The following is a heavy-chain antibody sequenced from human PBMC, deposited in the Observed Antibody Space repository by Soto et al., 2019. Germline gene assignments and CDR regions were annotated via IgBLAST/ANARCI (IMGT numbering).Heavy chain of an antibody. V-gene: IGHV3-74*03. D-gene: IGHD3-10*01. CDR1: GFTFTNYW. CDR2: INTDESST. CDR3: TRVGYGSGKDFDY. Sequence: EVQLVESGGGLVQTWGSLRLSCAASGFTFTNYWMHWVRQAPGKGLVWVSRINTDESSTEYADSVKGRFTISRDNAKNTLYLQMTSLGAADTAVYYCTRVGYGSGKDFDYWGQGTLVTVSS. J-gene: IGHJ4*02.